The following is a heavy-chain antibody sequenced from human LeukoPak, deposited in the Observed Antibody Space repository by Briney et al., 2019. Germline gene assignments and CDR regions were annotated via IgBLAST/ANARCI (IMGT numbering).Heavy chain of an antibody. CDR2: INAGDSDT. D-gene: IGHD3-22*01. CDR1: GYSFTSYW. CDR3: ARLWMDGSSGYSAEYFQH. J-gene: IGHJ1*01. V-gene: IGHV5-51*01. Sequence: GESLKISCKGSGYSFTSYWIGWVRQMPGKGLEWMGIINAGDSDTRYSPSFQGQVTISADKSISTAYLQWSSLKASDTAMYYCARLWMDGSSGYSAEYFQHWGQGTLVTVS.